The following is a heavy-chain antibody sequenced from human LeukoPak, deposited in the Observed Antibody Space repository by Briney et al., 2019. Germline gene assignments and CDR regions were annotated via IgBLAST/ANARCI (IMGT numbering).Heavy chain of an antibody. CDR3: ARHHIELGMLE. V-gene: IGHV4-30-2*01. D-gene: IGHD7-27*01. J-gene: IGHJ4*02. CDR2: IYHSGST. Sequence: PSETLSLTCTVSGGSISSGGYSWSWIRQPPGKGLEWIGYIYHSGSTYYNPSLKSRVTISVDRSKNQFSLKLSSVTAADTAVYYCARHHIELGMLEWGQGTLVTVSS. CDR1: GGSISSGGYS.